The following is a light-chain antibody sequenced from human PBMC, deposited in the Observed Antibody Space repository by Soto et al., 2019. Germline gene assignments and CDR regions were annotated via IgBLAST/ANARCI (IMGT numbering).Light chain of an antibody. CDR1: SSDVGSYNH. CDR2: EVT. CDR3: ISYTGSSTSYV. V-gene: IGLV2-14*01. J-gene: IGLJ1*01. Sequence: QSALTQPASVSGFPGQSITISCSGTSSDVGSYNHVAWYQQFPGKTPKLIIYEVTYRPSGVSHRFSASKSGNTASLTISGLQAEDEADYYCISYTGSSTSYVFGTGTKVTVL.